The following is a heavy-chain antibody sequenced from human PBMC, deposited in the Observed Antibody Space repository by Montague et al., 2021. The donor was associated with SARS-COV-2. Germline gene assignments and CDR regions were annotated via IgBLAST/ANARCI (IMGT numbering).Heavy chain of an antibody. CDR2: FCHTGKT. CDR3: TRRPRRASGGGLDV. Sequence: SETLSLTCAVYRHSVVRDHWWSSVRHTPGQQPQWNVEFCHTGKTDYSPSFRGRLTISIDKTKNQFSLILRSVTAADTAVYYLTRRPRRASGGGLDVWGQGTTVTVSS. CDR1: RHSVVRDHW. D-gene: IGHD2-15*01. V-gene: IGHV4-4*02. J-gene: IGHJ6*02.